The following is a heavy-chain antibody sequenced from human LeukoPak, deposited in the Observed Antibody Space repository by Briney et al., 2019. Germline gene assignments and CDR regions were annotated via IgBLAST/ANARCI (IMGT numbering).Heavy chain of an antibody. CDR2: ISYDGSNK. V-gene: IGHV3-30*04. CDR3: AGDSSGYPADY. D-gene: IGHD3-22*01. Sequence: GGSLRLPCAASGFTFSSYAMHWVRQAPGKGLEWVAVISYDGSNKYYADSVKGRFTISRDNSKNTLYLQMNSLRGDDTAVYHCAGDSSGYPADYWGQGTLVTVSS. CDR1: GFTFSSYA. J-gene: IGHJ4*02.